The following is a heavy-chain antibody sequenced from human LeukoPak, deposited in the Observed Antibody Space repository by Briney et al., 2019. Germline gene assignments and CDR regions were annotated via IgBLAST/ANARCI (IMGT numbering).Heavy chain of an antibody. CDR2: IRSKAYGGTT. CDR1: GLTFSSAW. J-gene: IGHJ5*02. CDR3: TTVGVYYYDH. D-gene: IGHD3-10*01. V-gene: IGHV3-15*01. Sequence: GGSLRLSCAASGLTFSSAWMTWVRLAPGRGLEWVGRIRSKAYGGTTDYAEPVKGRFIISRDDSENTVYLQMNSLKTEDTGDYYCTTVGVYYYDHWGQGTRVTISS.